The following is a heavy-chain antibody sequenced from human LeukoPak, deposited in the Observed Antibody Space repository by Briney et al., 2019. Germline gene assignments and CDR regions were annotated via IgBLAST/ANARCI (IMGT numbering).Heavy chain of an antibody. CDR3: AKDPSSGWYRWSMDV. CDR1: GFSFSSHG. D-gene: IGHD6-19*01. Sequence: GGSLRLSCEASGFSFSSHGMHWVRQAPGKGLEWLALMPNDGDNKDYADSVKGRFTISRDNSKNTLYLQMNSLTTEDTALYYCAKDPSSGWYRWSMDVWGQGTTVTVSS. J-gene: IGHJ6*02. CDR2: MPNDGDNK. V-gene: IGHV3-30*18.